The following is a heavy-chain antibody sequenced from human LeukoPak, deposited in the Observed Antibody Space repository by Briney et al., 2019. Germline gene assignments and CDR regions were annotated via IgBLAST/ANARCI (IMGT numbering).Heavy chain of an antibody. D-gene: IGHD3-22*01. J-gene: IGHJ6*02. CDR2: INSDGSST. Sequence: GGSLRLSCAASGFTFDDYAMHWVRQAPGKGLEWVSGINSDGSSTSYADSVKGRFTISRDNAKNTLYLQMNSLRAEDTAVYYCARNYDYGMDVWGQGTTVTVSS. CDR1: GFTFDDYA. V-gene: IGHV3-74*01. CDR3: ARNYDYGMDV.